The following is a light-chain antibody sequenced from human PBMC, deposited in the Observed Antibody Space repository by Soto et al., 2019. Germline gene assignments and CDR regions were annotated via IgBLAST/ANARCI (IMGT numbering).Light chain of an antibody. CDR3: TSYTSSSTYV. Sequence: QSALTQPASVSGSPGQSITISCTGTSSDVGGYDYVSWYQQNPGRAPKFLIYEVTKRPSGVSDRFSGSKSGNTASLTISGLQPEDEADYYCTSYTSSSTYVFGTGTKVTVL. CDR1: SSDVGGYDY. CDR2: EVT. J-gene: IGLJ1*01. V-gene: IGLV2-14*01.